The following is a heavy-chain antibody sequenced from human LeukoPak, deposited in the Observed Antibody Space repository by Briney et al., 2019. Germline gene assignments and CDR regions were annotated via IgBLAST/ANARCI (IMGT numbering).Heavy chain of an antibody. D-gene: IGHD6-19*01. V-gene: IGHV3-33*08. CDR2: IWYDGSNK. Sequence: GGSLRLSCAASGFSFSRYSMNWVRQAPGKGLEWVAVIWYDGSNKYYADSVKGRFTISRDNSKNTLYLQMNSLRAEDTAVYYCARDVAVAGVIDYWGQGTLVTVSS. CDR1: GFSFSRYS. CDR3: ARDVAVAGVIDY. J-gene: IGHJ4*02.